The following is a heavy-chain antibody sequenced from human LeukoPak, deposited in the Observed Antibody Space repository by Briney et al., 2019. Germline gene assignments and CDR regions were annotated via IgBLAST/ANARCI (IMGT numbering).Heavy chain of an antibody. CDR3: ARVIGGSRTWIQLWFPKVPSVGMDV. Sequence: ASVKVSCKASGYTFTSYDINWVRQATGQGLEWMGWMNPNSGNTGYAQKFQGRVTMTRNTSISTAYMELSSLRSEDTAVYYCARVIGGSRTWIQLWFPKVPSVGMDVWGQGTTVTVSS. J-gene: IGHJ6*02. CDR1: GYTFTSYD. CDR2: MNPNSGNT. V-gene: IGHV1-8*01. D-gene: IGHD5-18*01.